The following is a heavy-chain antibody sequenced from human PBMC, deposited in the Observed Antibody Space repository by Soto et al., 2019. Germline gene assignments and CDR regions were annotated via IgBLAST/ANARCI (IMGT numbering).Heavy chain of an antibody. CDR2: TYYRSKWYD. CDR1: GDRVSSNSAA. V-gene: IGHV6-1*01. Sequence: SQTLSLTCAISGDRVSSNSAACNWVRQSPSRGLGWLGRTYYRSKWYDDYAVSVKSRITINPDTSKNQLSLQLNSVTPEDTAVYYCARVFGTIYYYGMEVWGQGTTVTVSS. D-gene: IGHD1-7*01. J-gene: IGHJ6*02. CDR3: ARVFGTIYYYGMEV.